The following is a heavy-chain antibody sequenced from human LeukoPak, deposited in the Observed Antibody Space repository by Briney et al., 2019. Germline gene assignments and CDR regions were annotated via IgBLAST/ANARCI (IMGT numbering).Heavy chain of an antibody. D-gene: IGHD6-19*01. J-gene: IGHJ3*02. V-gene: IGHV4-59*02. CDR2: IYYTET. Sequence: SETLSLTCTVSGGSVSNYYWSWIRQSPGKGLEWIGYIYYTETSYNPSLKSRVTISADTSKNQFSLKLSSVTAADTAVYYCARGTRIAVAAFDIWGQGTMVTVSS. CDR1: GGSVSNYY. CDR3: ARGTRIAVAAFDI.